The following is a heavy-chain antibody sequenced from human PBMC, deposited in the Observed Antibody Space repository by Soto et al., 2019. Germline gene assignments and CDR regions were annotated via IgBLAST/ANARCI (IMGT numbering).Heavy chain of an antibody. V-gene: IGHV3-23*01. D-gene: IGHD1-1*01. J-gene: IGHJ2*01. CDR1: EVTFASYD. Sequence: PGRSLRLSCVASEVTFASYDMDWVREAPGKGLEWVSLITSGGGGANYADSVKGRFTISRDNSKNTLYLQMNSLRAEDTAIYHCVKVCRDWNSRGSFDLWGRGTMANGSS. CDR3: VKVCRDWNSRGSFDL. CDR2: ITSGGGGA.